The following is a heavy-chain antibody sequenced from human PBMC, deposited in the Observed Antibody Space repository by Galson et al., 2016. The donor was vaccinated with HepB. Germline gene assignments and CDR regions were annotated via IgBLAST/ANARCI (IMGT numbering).Heavy chain of an antibody. CDR1: GFTFSNAW. CDR2: IKSEIDGGTT. D-gene: IGHD6-13*01. CDR3: ATSRSTLPFYYYYAMDV. J-gene: IGHJ6*02. Sequence: SLRLSCAVSGFTFSNAWMSWVRQAPGKGLEWVGRIKSEIDGGTTENAAPVKGRFTILRDDSKNTLYLQMNSMKTEDTPVYYCATSRSTLPFYYYYAMDVWGQGTTVTVSS. V-gene: IGHV3-15*01.